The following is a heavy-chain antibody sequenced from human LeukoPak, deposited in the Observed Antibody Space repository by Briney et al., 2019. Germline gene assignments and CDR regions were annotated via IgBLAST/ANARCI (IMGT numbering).Heavy chain of an antibody. CDR1: GGSFSGYY. V-gene: IGHV4-34*01. J-gene: IGHJ3*02. D-gene: IGHD3-10*01. Sequence: SETLSLTCAVYGGSFSGYYWSWIRQPPGKGLEWIGEINHSGSTNYNPSLKSRVTILVDTSKNQFSLKLSSVTAADTAVYYCARIVRGQLWFTPRRDAFDIWGQGTMVTVSS. CDR2: INHSGST. CDR3: ARIVRGQLWFTPRRDAFDI.